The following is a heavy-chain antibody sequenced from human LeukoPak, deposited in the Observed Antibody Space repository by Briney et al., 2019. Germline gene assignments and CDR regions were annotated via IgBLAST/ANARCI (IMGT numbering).Heavy chain of an antibody. V-gene: IGHV1-18*01. Sequence: GASVKVSCKASGYTFTSYGISWVRQAPGQGLEWMGWISAYNGNTNYAQKFQGRVTMTRDMSTSTVYMELSSLRSEDTAVYYCARDSSSWSHDYWGQGTLVTVSS. CDR2: ISAYNGNT. CDR1: GYTFTSYG. D-gene: IGHD6-13*01. J-gene: IGHJ4*02. CDR3: ARDSSSWSHDY.